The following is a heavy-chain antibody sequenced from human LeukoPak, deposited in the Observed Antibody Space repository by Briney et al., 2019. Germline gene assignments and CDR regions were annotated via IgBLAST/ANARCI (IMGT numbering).Heavy chain of an antibody. CDR1: GYTFTSYD. Sequence: ASVKVSCKASGYTFTSYDIGWVRQAPGQGLEWMGWITPYNGNTNSAQNLQGRVTMTTDTSTSTAYMELRSLRSDDTAVYYCARDVVGADPAFDYWGQGTLVTVSS. CDR3: ARDVVGADPAFDY. CDR2: ITPYNGNT. J-gene: IGHJ4*02. D-gene: IGHD2-15*01. V-gene: IGHV1-18*01.